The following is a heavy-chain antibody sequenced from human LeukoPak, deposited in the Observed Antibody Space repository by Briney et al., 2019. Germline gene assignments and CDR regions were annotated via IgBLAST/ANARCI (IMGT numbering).Heavy chain of an antibody. CDR3: AREAGGVSDY. CDR2: IKPNNGGT. V-gene: IGHV1-2*02. Sequence: GASVKVSCKASGYIFSDYYVHWVRHAPGQGLEWMAWIKPNNGGTTFAQKFQGRVTLTRDTSISTAYMQLSGLRSEDTAMYYCAREAGGVSDYWGQGTLVTVSS. CDR1: GYIFSDYY. D-gene: IGHD2-8*02. J-gene: IGHJ4*02.